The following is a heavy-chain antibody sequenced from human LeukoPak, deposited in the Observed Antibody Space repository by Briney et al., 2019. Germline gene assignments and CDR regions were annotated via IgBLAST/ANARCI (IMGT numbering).Heavy chain of an antibody. Sequence: SDTLSLTCTVSGDSISSYYWSWIRQPARKGLEWIGRIYTSESTNYNPSLKSRVTMSVDTSKNQFSLKLSSVTAADTAVYYCARDLTVAGTGDWFDPWGQGTLVTVSS. V-gene: IGHV4-4*07. CDR2: IYTSEST. CDR3: ARDLTVAGTGDWFDP. J-gene: IGHJ5*02. CDR1: GDSISSYY. D-gene: IGHD6-19*01.